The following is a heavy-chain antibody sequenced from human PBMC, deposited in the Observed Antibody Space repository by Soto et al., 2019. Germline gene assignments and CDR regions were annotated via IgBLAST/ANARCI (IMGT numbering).Heavy chain of an antibody. J-gene: IGHJ4*02. CDR2: ISAYNGNT. CDR3: AREGRGRITIFGVVISDY. CDR1: GYTFTSYG. Sequence: QVQLVQSGAEVKKPGASVKVSCKASGYTFTSYGISWVRQAPGQGLEWMGWISAYNGNTNYAQKRQGRVTMTTDTSTSTAYMELRSLISDATAVYYGAREGRGRITIFGVVISDYWGQGTLVTVSS. V-gene: IGHV1-18*01. D-gene: IGHD3-3*01.